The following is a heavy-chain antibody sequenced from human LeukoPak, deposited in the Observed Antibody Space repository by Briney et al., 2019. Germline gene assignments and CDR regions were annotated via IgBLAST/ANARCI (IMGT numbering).Heavy chain of an antibody. CDR2: INPNSGGT. V-gene: IGHV1-2*02. Sequence: ASVKVSCKASGYTFTGYYMHWVRQAPGQGLEWMGWINPNSGGTNYAQKFQGRVTMTRDTSISTAYMELSRLRSDDTAVYYCARAGIWDYSDSSGYHNAAFDIWGQGTMVTVSS. CDR1: GYTFTGYY. CDR3: ARAGIWDYSDSSGYHNAAFDI. D-gene: IGHD3-22*01. J-gene: IGHJ3*02.